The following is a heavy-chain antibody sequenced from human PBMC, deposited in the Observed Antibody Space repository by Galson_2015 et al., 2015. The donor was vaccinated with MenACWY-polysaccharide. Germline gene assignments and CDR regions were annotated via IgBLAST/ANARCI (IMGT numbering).Heavy chain of an antibody. V-gene: IGHV1-8*01. D-gene: IGHD3-22*01. Sequence: SVKVSCKASGYTFTSYDINWVRPTTGHGLEWMGWMNPNSGNTGYAQKFQGRVTMTRNTSISIAYMDLSSLRSEDTAVYYCARGGKYYYDSSGYLNWFDPWGQGTLVTDSS. CDR1: GYTFTSYD. CDR3: ARGGKYYYDSSGYLNWFDP. CDR2: MNPNSGNT. J-gene: IGHJ5*02.